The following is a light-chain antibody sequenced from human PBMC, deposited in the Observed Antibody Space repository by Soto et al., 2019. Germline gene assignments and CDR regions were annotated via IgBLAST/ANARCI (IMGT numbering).Light chain of an antibody. J-gene: IGLJ1*01. CDR1: SSDVGNYNF. CDR3: CSYTTISTYV. V-gene: IGLV2-14*03. Sequence: QSVLTQPASVSGSPGQSIAISCTGTSSDVGNYNFVSWYQPHPGKAPKLMIYDVSNRPSGISNRFSGSKSGNTASLTISGLQAEDEAEYYCCSYTTISTYVFGTGTKLTVL. CDR2: DVS.